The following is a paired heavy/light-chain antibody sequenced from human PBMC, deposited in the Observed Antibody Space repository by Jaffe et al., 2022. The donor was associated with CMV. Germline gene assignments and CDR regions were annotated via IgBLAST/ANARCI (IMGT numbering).Heavy chain of an antibody. V-gene: IGHV2-70*15. Sequence: QVTLRESGPALVKPTQTLTLTCTFSGFSLSTSGMCVSWIRQPPGKALEWLARIDWDDDKYYSTSLKTRLTISKDTSKNQVVLTMTNMDPVDTATYYCARTPYYYDSSGYYSDYFDYWGQGTLVTVSS. CDR1: GFSLSTSGMC. CDR3: ARTPYYYDSSGYYSDYFDY. J-gene: IGHJ4*02. D-gene: IGHD3-22*01. CDR2: IDWDDDK.
Light chain of an antibody. CDR3: QQRSNIP. Sequence: EIVLTQSPATLSLSPGERATLSCRASQSVSSYLAWYQQKPGQAPRLLIYDASNRATGIPARFSGSGSGTDFTLTISSLEPEDFAVYYCQQRSNIPFGQGTRLEIK. V-gene: IGKV3-11*01. CDR1: QSVSSY. CDR2: DAS. J-gene: IGKJ5*01.